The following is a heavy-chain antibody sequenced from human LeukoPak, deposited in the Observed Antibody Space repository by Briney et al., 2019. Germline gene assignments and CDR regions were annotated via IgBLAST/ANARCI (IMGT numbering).Heavy chain of an antibody. D-gene: IGHD3-3*01. CDR1: GYTFTGYY. J-gene: IGHJ4*02. CDR3: ARSFAVFGVVIFDY. CDR2: INPNSGGT. Sequence: ASVTVSCKASGYTFTGYYMHWVRQAPGQGLEWMGWINPNSGGTNYAQKFQGRVTMTRDTSISTAYMELSRLRSDDTAVYYCARSFAVFGVVIFDYWGQGTLVTVSS. V-gene: IGHV1-2*02.